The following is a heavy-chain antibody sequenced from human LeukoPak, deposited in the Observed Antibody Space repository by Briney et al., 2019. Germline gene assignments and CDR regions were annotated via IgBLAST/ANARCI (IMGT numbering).Heavy chain of an antibody. CDR2: ISYDGSNK. J-gene: IGHJ3*02. Sequence: GGSLRLSCAASGFTFSSYGMHWVRQAPGKGLEWVAVISYDGSNKYYADSVKGRFTISRDNSKNTLYLQMNSLRAEDTAVYYCAKDNPPGNYDFWSGASRKAFDIWGQGTMVTVSS. V-gene: IGHV3-30*18. D-gene: IGHD3-3*01. CDR3: AKDNPPGNYDFWSGASRKAFDI. CDR1: GFTFSSYG.